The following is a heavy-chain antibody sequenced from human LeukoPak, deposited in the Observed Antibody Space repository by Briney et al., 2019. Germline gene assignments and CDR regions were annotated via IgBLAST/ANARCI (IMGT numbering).Heavy chain of an antibody. CDR1: GFTVSSNY. CDR2: ISGSGGST. D-gene: IGHD3-3*01. V-gene: IGHV3-21*01. Sequence: GGSLRLSCAASGFTVSSNYMSWVRQAPGKGLEWVSAISGSGGSTYYADSVKGRFTISRDNAKNSLYLQMNSLRAEDTAVYYCARVRGTIFGVVVGRNYYYHYMDVWGKGTTVTVSS. J-gene: IGHJ6*03. CDR3: ARVRGTIFGVVVGRNYYYHYMDV.